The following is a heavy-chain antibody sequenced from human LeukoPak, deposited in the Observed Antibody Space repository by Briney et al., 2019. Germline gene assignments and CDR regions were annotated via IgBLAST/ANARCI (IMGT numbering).Heavy chain of an antibody. V-gene: IGHV3-30*03. J-gene: IGHJ3*02. CDR1: GFTFSSYG. D-gene: IGHD6-13*01. CDR3: EAGTAAFDI. Sequence: PGRSLRLSCAASGFTFSSYGMHWVRQAPAKGLEWVAIISYDGSNKYYADSVKGRFTISRDNSKNTLYLQMNSLRAEDTAVYYCEAGTAAFDIWGQGTMVTVSS. CDR2: ISYDGSNK.